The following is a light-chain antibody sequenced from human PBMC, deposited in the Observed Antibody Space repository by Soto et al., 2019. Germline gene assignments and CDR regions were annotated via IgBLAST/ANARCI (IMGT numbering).Light chain of an antibody. J-gene: IGLJ3*02. V-gene: IGLV1-44*01. CDR1: SSNIGSNT. CDR2: SNN. CDR3: AAWDDSLNGQRV. Sequence: QSVLTQPPSASGTPGQRVTISCSGSSSNIGSNTVNWYQQLPGTAPKLLIYSNNQRPSGVPDRFSGSKSGTSASLAISGRQSEDDADYYCAAWDDSLNGQRVFGRGTKLTVL.